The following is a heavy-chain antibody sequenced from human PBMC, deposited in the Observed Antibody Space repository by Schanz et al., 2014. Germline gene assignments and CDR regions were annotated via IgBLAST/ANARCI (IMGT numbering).Heavy chain of an antibody. V-gene: IGHV3-30*03. CDR1: GFTFATYA. J-gene: IGHJ6*02. Sequence: VKLLESGGGLVQPGGSLRLSCAASGFTFATYAMSWVRQAPGKGLEWVAVISYDGTNEYYAESVKGRFTISRDTPKNTLYVQMNSLRADDTAVYYCARSGVDVWGQGTTVTVSS. CDR2: ISYDGTNE. D-gene: IGHD3-10*01. CDR3: ARSGVDV.